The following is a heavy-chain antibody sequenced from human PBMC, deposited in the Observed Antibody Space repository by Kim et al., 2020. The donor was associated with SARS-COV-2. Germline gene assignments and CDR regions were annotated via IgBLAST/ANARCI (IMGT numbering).Heavy chain of an antibody. J-gene: IGHJ4*02. Sequence: SETLSLTCTVSGGSISSYYWSWIRQPPGKGLEWIGYIYYSGSTNYNPSLKSRVTISVDTSKNQFSLKLSSVTAADTAVYYCARVVTQTIFGVVIPHEFDYWGQGTLVTVSS. CDR3: ARVVTQTIFGVVIPHEFDY. V-gene: IGHV4-59*01. CDR1: GGSISSYY. CDR2: IYYSGST. D-gene: IGHD3-3*01.